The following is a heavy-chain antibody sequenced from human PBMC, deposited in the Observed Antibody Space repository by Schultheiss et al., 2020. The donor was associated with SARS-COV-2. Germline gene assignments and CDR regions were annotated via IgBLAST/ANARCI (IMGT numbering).Heavy chain of an antibody. CDR1: GFSFSNYW. V-gene: IGHV3-74*01. CDR2: IKSDGSIT. J-gene: IGHJ4*02. Sequence: GESLKISCAASGFSFSNYWMHWVRQAPGKGLMWVARIKSDGSITTYADSVKGRFTISRDNAKNTLHLQMNSLRAEDTAVYYCARDLSGRDDYWGQGTLVTVSS. CDR3: ARDLSGRDDY. D-gene: IGHD1-26*01.